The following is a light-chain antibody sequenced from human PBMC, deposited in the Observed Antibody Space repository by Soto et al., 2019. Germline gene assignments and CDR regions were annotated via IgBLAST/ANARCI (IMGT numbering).Light chain of an antibody. J-gene: IGLJ1*01. CDR1: SSDVGGENY. CDR2: DVS. V-gene: IGLV2-14*03. CDR3: SSYSTTSTLV. Sequence: QSVLTQPASVSGSPGQSITISCTGTSSDVGGENYVSWYQQYPGRAPKLMIYDVSNRPSGVSNRFSGSKSGNTASLTISGLQAEDEADYYCSSYSTTSTLVFGSGTKLTVL.